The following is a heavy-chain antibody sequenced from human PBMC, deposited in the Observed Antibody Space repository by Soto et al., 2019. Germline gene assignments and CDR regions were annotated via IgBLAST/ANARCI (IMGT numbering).Heavy chain of an antibody. CDR1: GFTFSSYA. V-gene: IGHV3-23*01. CDR3: AKSPGMYYYDSSGYYHYDY. CDR2: ISGSGVST. D-gene: IGHD3-22*01. Sequence: GGSLRLSCAASGFTFSSYAMSWVRQAPGKGLEWISAISGSGVSTYYADSVKGRFTISRDNSKNTLYLQMNSLRAEDTAVYYCAKSPGMYYYDSSGYYHYDYWGQGT. J-gene: IGHJ4*02.